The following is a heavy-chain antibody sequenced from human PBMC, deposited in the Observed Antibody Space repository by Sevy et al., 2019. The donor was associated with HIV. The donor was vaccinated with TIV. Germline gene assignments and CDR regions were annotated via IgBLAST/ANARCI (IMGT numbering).Heavy chain of an antibody. CDR3: AREIVGSESAGNDAFDV. J-gene: IGHJ3*01. CDR1: GVTLTSFA. Sequence: ASVKVSCRASGVTLTSFAFNWVRQAPGQGLEWVGWVVPILGTTNFAQKFQDRVSISADKATTTIYMELSSLTSEDTAVYYCAREIVGSESAGNDAFDVWGQGTMVTVSS. CDR2: VVPILGTT. D-gene: IGHD3-10*01. V-gene: IGHV1-69*06.